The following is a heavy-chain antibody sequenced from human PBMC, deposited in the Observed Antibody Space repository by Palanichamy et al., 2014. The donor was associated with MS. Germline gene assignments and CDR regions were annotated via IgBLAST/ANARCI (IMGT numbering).Heavy chain of an antibody. CDR3: SREKYSSGLNYFDF. D-gene: IGHD3/OR15-3a*01. V-gene: IGHV3-30*04. CDR2: ISYDGSDY. Sequence: QEQLVESGGGVVQPGESLRVSCAASGFTFSRFAMHWVRQAPGKGLEWVSVISYDGSDYKYADSVRGRFTISRDNSKNTLHLQMDSLRAEDTAVYYCSREKYSSGLNYFDFWGQGTLVTVSS. CDR1: GFTFSRFA. J-gene: IGHJ4*02.